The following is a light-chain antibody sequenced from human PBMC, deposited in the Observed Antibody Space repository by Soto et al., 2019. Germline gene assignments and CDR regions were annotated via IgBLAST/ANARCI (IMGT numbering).Light chain of an antibody. CDR3: QQYDHYWT. CDR1: QSISIW. V-gene: IGKV1-5*03. J-gene: IGKJ1*01. Sequence: DIPMTQSPSTLSASVGDRVTITCRASQSISIWLAWYQQKPGRAPKLLIHRASTLESGVPSRFSGSGSGTEFTLTISGLQPDDFATYYCQQYDHYWTFGQGTKVEIK. CDR2: RAS.